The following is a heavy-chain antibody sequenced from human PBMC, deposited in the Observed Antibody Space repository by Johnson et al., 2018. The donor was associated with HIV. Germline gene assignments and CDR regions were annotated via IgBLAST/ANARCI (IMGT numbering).Heavy chain of an antibody. Sequence: VQLVESGGGLVQPGGSLRLSCAASGLSVSNNYMTWVRQAPGKGLEWVSVLSSGGDTWYAGSVTGRFTISRDNSKNTLYLQMNSLRAEDTAVYYCARDPHYYDSSGYLGRAFDIWGQGTMVTVSS. CDR2: LSSGGDT. CDR1: GLSVSNNY. J-gene: IGHJ3*02. CDR3: ARDPHYYDSSGYLGRAFDI. V-gene: IGHV3-66*01. D-gene: IGHD3-22*01.